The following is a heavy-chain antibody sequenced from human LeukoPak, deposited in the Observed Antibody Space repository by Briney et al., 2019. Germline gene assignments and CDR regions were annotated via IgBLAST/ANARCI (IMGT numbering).Heavy chain of an antibody. CDR1: NGSFSGYY. CDR3: ARAAWNGGGGFDP. J-gene: IGHJ5*02. CDR2: VNHGGDT. V-gene: IGHV4-34*01. Sequence: SETLSLTCAVYNGSFSGYYWSWIRQSPEKGLEWIGEVNHGGDTYYNPSLRSRVTISLDTSKDHFSLKLRSVTAADTAIYNCARAAWNGGGGFDPWGQGTLVTVSS. D-gene: IGHD3-16*01.